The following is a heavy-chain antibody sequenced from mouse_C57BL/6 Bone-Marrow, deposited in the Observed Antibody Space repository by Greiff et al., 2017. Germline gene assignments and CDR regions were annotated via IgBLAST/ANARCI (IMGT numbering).Heavy chain of an antibody. Sequence: QVQLQQSGPGLVQPSQSLSITCTVSGFSLTSYGVHWVRQSPGKGLEWLGVIWRGGSTDYNAAFISRLSISKDNSKSQVFFKMNSLQADDTAIYYCASYGTTGLAMDYWGQGTSVTVSS. CDR2: IWRGGST. V-gene: IGHV2-2*01. CDR1: GFSLTSYG. J-gene: IGHJ4*01. D-gene: IGHD1-1*02. CDR3: ASYGTTGLAMDY.